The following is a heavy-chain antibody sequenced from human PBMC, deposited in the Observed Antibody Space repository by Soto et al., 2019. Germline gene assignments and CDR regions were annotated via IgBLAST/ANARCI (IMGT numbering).Heavy chain of an antibody. Sequence: GGSLSLSCAASGFTFSSYDMHWVRQATGKGLERVSAIGTAGDTYYPGSVKGRFTISRDNSESTLYLQMNSLRAEDSAIYYCTKLRGDSGYDSAGYWGQGTVVTVSS. CDR2: IGTAGDT. CDR3: TKLRGDSGYDSAGY. J-gene: IGHJ4*02. V-gene: IGHV3-13*01. CDR1: GFTFSSYD. D-gene: IGHD5-12*01.